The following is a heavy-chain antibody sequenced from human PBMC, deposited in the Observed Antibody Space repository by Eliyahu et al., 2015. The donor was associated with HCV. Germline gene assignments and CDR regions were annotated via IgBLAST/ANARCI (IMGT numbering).Heavy chain of an antibody. CDR2: IYYSGNT. Sequence: QLQLQESGPGLVKPSETLSLTCTVSGGSISGSDYYWGWIRQPPGKGLEWIGGIYYSGNTYYNPSLKSRVSISVDTPKNQFSLKLSSVTAADTAAYYCARAIAATGLGHYFDYWGQGPLVTVSS. V-gene: IGHV4-39*07. CDR3: ARAIAATGLGHYFDY. CDR1: GGSISGSDYY. J-gene: IGHJ4*02. D-gene: IGHD2-15*01.